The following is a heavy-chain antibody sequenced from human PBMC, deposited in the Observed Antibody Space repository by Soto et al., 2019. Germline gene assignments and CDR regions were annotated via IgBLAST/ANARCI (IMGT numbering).Heavy chain of an antibody. J-gene: IGHJ4*02. V-gene: IGHV3-53*02. CDR1: GFTVSSNY. CDR3: ARGRDGYSYAD. CDR2: IYSGGST. Sequence: EVQLVETGGGLIQPGGSLRLSCAASGFTVSSNYMSWVRQAPGKGLEWVSVIYSGGSTYYADSVKGRFTISRDNSKSTLYLQMNSLRAEDTAVYYCARGRDGYSYADWGQGTLVTVSS. D-gene: IGHD5-18*01.